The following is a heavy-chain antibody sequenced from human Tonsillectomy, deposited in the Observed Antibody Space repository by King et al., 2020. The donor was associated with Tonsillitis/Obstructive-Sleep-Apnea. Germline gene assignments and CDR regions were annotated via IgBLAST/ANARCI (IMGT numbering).Heavy chain of an antibody. J-gene: IGHJ4*02. Sequence: VQLVESGGGLVKPGGSLRLSCAASGFTFSNAWMTWVRQAPGKGLEWVGRIKSKTDDGTTDYATPVKGRFTISRDDSKNTLYLQMNSLKTEDTAVYYCATEPLYAFWSGFLSFFDYWGQGSLVTVSS. CDR2: IKSKTDDGTT. D-gene: IGHD3-3*01. V-gene: IGHV3-15*01. CDR1: GFTFSNAW. CDR3: ATEPLYAFWSGFLSFFDY.